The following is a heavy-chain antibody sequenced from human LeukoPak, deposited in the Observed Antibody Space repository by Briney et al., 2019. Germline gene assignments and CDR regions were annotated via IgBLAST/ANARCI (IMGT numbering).Heavy chain of an antibody. CDR1: GGSISSYY. J-gene: IGHJ5*02. CDR2: IYYSGST. CDR3: ASLYGSGRRFDP. Sequence: SETLSLTCTVSGGSISSYYWSWIRQPPGKGLEWIGYIYYSGSTNYNPSLESRVTISVDTSKNQFCLKLSSVTAADTAVYYCASLYGSGRRFDPWGQGTLVTVSS. V-gene: IGHV4-59*01. D-gene: IGHD3-10*01.